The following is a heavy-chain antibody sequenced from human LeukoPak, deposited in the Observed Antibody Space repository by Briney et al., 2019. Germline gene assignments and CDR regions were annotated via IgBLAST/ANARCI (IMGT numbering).Heavy chain of an antibody. D-gene: IGHD6-13*01. CDR2: ITTYNGNI. CDR3: ARSRLIAAAGTGDY. V-gene: IGHV1-18*01. J-gene: IGHJ4*02. Sequence: ASVKVSCKASGYTFTSYGITWVRQAPGQGLEWMGWITTYNGNINYAQKLQGRVTMTTDTSTSTAYMELRSLRSDDTAVYYCARSRLIAAAGTGDYWGQGALVTVSS. CDR1: GYTFTSYG.